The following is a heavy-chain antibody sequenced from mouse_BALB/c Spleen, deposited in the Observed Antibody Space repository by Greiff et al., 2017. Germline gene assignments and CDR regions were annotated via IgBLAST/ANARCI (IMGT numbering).Heavy chain of an antibody. J-gene: IGHJ4*01. CDR2: ISSGSSTI. CDR3: ARHYRYPFYAMDY. CDR1: GFTFSSFG. D-gene: IGHD2-14*01. Sequence: DVMLVESGGGLVQPGGSRKLSCAASGFTFSSFGMHWVRQAPEKGLEWVAYISSGSSTIYYADTVKGRFTISRDNPKNTLFLQMTSLRSEDTAMYYCARHYRYPFYAMDYWGQGTSVTVSS. V-gene: IGHV5-17*02.